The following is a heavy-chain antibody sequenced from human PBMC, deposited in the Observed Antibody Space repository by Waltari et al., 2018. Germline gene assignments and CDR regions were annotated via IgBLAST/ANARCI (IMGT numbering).Heavy chain of an antibody. D-gene: IGHD2-2*01. CDR1: GGTFSSYA. CDR2: IIPIFGTA. Sequence: QVQLVQSGAEVKKPGSSVKVSCKASGGTFSSYAISWVRQAPGQGLEWMGGIIPIFGTANYAQKCQGRVTITTDESTSTAYMELSSLRSEDTAVYYCARSRAYCSSTSCSHYYYYYMDVWGKGTTVTVSS. J-gene: IGHJ6*03. V-gene: IGHV1-69*05. CDR3: ARSRAYCSSTSCSHYYYYYMDV.